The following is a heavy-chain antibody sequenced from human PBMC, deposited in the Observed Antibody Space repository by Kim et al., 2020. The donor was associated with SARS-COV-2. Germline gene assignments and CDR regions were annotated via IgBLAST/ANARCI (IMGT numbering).Heavy chain of an antibody. CDR1: GGSISSYY. V-gene: IGHV4-59*01. Sequence: SETLSLTCTVSGGSISSYYWSWIRQPPGKGLEWIGYIYYSGSTNYNPSLKSRVTISVDTSKNQFSLKLSSVTAADTAVYYCARAYYDIFDWPPHRGFDPWGQGTLVTVSS. CDR3: ARAYYDIFDWPPHRGFDP. D-gene: IGHD3-9*01. CDR2: IYYSGST. J-gene: IGHJ5*02.